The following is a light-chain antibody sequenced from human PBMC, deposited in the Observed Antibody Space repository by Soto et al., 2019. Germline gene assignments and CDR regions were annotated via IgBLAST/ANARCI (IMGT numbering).Light chain of an antibody. CDR1: QSVSSSY. V-gene: IGKV3D-7*01. J-gene: IGKJ1*01. CDR2: GAS. Sequence: PGERVTLSCRASQSVSSSYLTWYQQKPGQAPRLLIYGASTRANSIPARFSGSGSGTDFTLTISSLQPEDFAVYYCQQDYNLPRGTFGQGTKVEIK. CDR3: QQDYNLPRGT.